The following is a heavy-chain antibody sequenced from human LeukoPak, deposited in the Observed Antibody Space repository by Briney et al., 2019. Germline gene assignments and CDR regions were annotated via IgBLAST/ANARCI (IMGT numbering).Heavy chain of an antibody. CDR2: ISGSGGST. D-gene: IGHD3-10*01. CDR1: GFTFSSYA. Sequence: GGSLRLSCAASGFTFSSYAMSWVRQAPGKGLEWVSAISGSGGSTYYADSVKGRFTISRDNSKNTLYLQMNSLRAEDTAVYYCAKDGRKDYGSGSYGNFDYWGQGTLVTVSS. CDR3: AKDGRKDYGSGSYGNFDY. V-gene: IGHV3-23*01. J-gene: IGHJ4*02.